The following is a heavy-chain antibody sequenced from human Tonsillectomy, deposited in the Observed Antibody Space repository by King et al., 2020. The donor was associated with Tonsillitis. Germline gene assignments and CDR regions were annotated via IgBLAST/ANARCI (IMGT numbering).Heavy chain of an antibody. V-gene: IGHV3-66*01. CDR1: GFTVSNNY. J-gene: IGHJ2*01. Sequence: VQLVESGGGLVQPGGSLRLSCAPSGFTVSNNYMTWVRQAAGKGLEWVSLIYRTGSTYYADSVKGRFTISRDNSKNTLHLQMNSLRAEDTAVYYCARGTEWFGEGPAGHWYFDLWGRGTLVTVSS. CDR2: IYRTGST. D-gene: IGHD3-10*01. CDR3: ARGTEWFGEGPAGHWYFDL.